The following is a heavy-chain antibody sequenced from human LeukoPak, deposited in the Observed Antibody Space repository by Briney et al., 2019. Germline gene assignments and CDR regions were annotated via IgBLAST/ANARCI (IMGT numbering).Heavy chain of an antibody. CDR2: IYYSGST. J-gene: IGHJ3*02. CDR1: GGSISSYY. CDR3: ARSRAYRDAFDI. Sequence: SETLSLTCTVSGGSISSYYWSWIRQPPGKGLEWIGHIYYSGSTNYNPSLKSRVTISVDTSKNQFSLKLSSVTAADTAVYYCARSRAYRDAFDIWGQGTMVTVSS. V-gene: IGHV4-59*08.